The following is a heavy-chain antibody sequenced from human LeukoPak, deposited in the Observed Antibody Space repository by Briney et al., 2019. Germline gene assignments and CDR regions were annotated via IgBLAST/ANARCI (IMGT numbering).Heavy chain of an antibody. J-gene: IGHJ3*02. CDR2: ISYDGSNK. CDR1: GFTFSSYA. Sequence: PGGSLTLSCAASGFTFSSYAMHWVRQAPGKGLEWVAVISYDGSNKYYADSVKGRFTISRDNSKNTLYLQMNSLRAEDTAVYYCAKDRTFYDYVWGSYHPAPGYAFDIWGQGTMVTVSS. CDR3: AKDRTFYDYVWGSYHPAPGYAFDI. D-gene: IGHD3-16*02. V-gene: IGHV3-30-3*01.